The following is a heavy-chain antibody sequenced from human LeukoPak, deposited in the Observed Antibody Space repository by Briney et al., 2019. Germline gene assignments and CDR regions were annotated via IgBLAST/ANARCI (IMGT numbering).Heavy chain of an antibody. V-gene: IGHV3-30-3*01. Sequence: GGSLRLSCAASGFTFSSYAMHWVRQAPGKGLEWVAVISYDGSNKYYADSVEGRFTISRDNSKNTLYLQMNSLRAEDTAVYYCASWYSSGWYHPADYFDYWGQGTLVTVSS. J-gene: IGHJ4*02. CDR3: ASWYSSGWYHPADYFDY. CDR2: ISYDGSNK. D-gene: IGHD6-19*01. CDR1: GFTFSSYA.